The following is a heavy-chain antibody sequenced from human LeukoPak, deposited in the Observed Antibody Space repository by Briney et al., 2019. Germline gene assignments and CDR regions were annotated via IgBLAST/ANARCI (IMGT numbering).Heavy chain of an antibody. CDR1: GFAFGSHW. J-gene: IGHJ4*02. CDR2: IESDESNT. CDR3: ARARGSIPSSSFDY. Sequence: PGGSLRLSCAASGFAFGSHWMHWVRQAPGKGLVWVARIESDESNTRFADSVKGRFTTSRDNAKNSLDLQMNILRAEDTALYYCARARGSIPSSSFDYWGQGALVTVSS. V-gene: IGHV3-74*01. D-gene: IGHD6-6*01.